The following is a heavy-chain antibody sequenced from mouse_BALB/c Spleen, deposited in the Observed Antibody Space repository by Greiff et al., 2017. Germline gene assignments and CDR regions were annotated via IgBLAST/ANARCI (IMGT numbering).Heavy chain of an antibody. V-gene: IGHV1-20*02. CDR1: GYTFTGYF. CDR2: INPYNGDT. CDR3: ARGYRDAMDY. Sequence: EVMLVESGAELVKPGASVKISCTASGYTFTGYFMHWVMQSHGKSLEWIGCINPYNGDTFYNQKFKGKATLTVDKSSSTAHMQISSLASEDSAVYYCARGYRDAMDYWGQGTSVTVSS. D-gene: IGHD3-1*01. J-gene: IGHJ4*01.